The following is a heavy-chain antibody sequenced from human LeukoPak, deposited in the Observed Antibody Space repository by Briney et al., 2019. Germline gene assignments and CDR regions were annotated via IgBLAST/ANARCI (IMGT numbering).Heavy chain of an antibody. J-gene: IGHJ4*02. D-gene: IGHD3-10*01. V-gene: IGHV1-69*04. CDR3: ARESKVRGVISY. CDR2: TIPILGLA. Sequence: SVKVSCKASGGTFTSYVINWVRQAPGQGLEWMGRTIPILGLANYSQNFQGRVTIIADKSTTTAYMLLSSLRSDDTAVYYCARESKVRGVISYWGQGTLVTVSS. CDR1: GGTFTSYV.